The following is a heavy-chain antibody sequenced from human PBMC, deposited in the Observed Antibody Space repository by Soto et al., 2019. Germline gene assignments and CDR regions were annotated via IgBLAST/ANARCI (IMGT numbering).Heavy chain of an antibody. CDR1: GGSLSGYY. V-gene: IGHV4-34*01. CDR3: ARGREPLWSGYRCYYDY. CDR2: INHSGST. D-gene: IGHD3-3*01. Sequence: PSETLSRTCAVYGGSLSGYYWSWIRQPPGKGLEWIGEINHSGSTNYNPSLKSRVTISVDTSKNQFSLKLSSVTAADTAVYYCARGREPLWSGYRCYYDYWGQGTLVTVSS. J-gene: IGHJ4*02.